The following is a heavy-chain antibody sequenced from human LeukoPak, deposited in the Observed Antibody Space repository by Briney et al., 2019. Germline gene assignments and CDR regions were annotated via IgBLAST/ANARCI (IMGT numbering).Heavy chain of an antibody. D-gene: IGHD2-2*02. V-gene: IGHV3-23*01. J-gene: IGHJ4*02. CDR1: GFTFSSYA. CDR2: ISGSGGST. Sequence: GGSLRLSCAASGFTFSSYAMSWVRQAPGKGLEWVSAISGSGGSTYYADSVKGRFTISRDNSKNTLYLQMNSLRAEDTAVYYCAKDRDIVVVPAAIPSWGQGTLVTVSS. CDR3: AKDRDIVVVPAAIPS.